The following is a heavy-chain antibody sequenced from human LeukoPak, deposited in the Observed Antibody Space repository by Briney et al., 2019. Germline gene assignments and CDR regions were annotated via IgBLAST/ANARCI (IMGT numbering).Heavy chain of an antibody. D-gene: IGHD3-16*01. CDR3: ARMGYYYYGMDV. CDR1: GGSISSYY. CDR2: IYYSGST. J-gene: IGHJ6*02. V-gene: IGHV4-59*01. Sequence: SETLSLTCTVSGGSISSYYWNWIRQPPGMGLEWIGYIYYSGSTNYNPSLKSRVTISVDTSKNQFSLKLSSVTAADTAVYYCARMGYYYYGMDVWGQGTTVTVSS.